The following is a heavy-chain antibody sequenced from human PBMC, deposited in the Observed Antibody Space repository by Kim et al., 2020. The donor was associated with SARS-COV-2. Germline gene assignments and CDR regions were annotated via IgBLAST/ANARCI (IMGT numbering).Heavy chain of an antibody. D-gene: IGHD6-6*01. CDR1: GFTFSSYD. V-gene: IGHV3-13*01. J-gene: IGHJ6*02. CDR3: ARGGMLESYSSYTNYYYYGMDV. Sequence: GGSLRLSCAASGFTFSSYDMHWVRQATGKGLEWVSAIGTAGDTYYPGSVKGRFTISRENAKNPLYLQMNSLRAGDTAVYYCARGGMLESYSSYTNYYYYGMDVWGQGTTVTVSS. CDR2: IGTAGDT.